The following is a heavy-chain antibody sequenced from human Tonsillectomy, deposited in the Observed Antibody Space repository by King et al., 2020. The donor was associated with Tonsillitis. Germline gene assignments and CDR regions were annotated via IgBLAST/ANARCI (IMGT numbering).Heavy chain of an antibody. CDR1: GYTFTSYG. J-gene: IGHJ4*02. CDR2: INTYNANT. Sequence: QLVQSGAEVKKPGASVKVSCKASGYTFTSYGIGWMRQAPGQGLEWMGWINTYNANTNYVQKLQGRVTMTTDTSTSTAYMELRSLRSDDTAVYYCARFRFLEWLFFDYWGQGTLVTVSS. V-gene: IGHV1-18*01. D-gene: IGHD3-3*01. CDR3: ARFRFLEWLFFDY.